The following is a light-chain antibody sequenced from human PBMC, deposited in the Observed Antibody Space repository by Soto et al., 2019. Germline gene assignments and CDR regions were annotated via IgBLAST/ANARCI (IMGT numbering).Light chain of an antibody. CDR2: RNN. CDR3: AAWDDSLSAL. CDR1: SSKIGSNY. Sequence: QSVLTQPPSASGTPGQRVTISCSGSSSKIGSNYVYWYQQLPGTAPKLLIYRNNQRPSGVPDRFSGSKSGTSASLAISGLRSEDEADYYCAAWDDSLSALFGTGTKLTVL. V-gene: IGLV1-47*01. J-gene: IGLJ1*01.